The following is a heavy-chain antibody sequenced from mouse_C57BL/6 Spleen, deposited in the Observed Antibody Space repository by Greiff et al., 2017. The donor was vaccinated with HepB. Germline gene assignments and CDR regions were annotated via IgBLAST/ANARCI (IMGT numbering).Heavy chain of an antibody. D-gene: IGHD1-1*01. J-gene: IGHJ4*01. CDR3: TRSTDYYYGSRGAMDY. CDR2: IDPETGGT. CDR1: GYTFTDYE. Sequence: QVQLKQSGAELVRPGASVTLSCKASGYTFTDYEMHWVKQTPVHGLEWIGAIDPETGGTAYNQKFKGKAILTADKSSSTAYMELRSLTSEDSAVYYCTRSTDYYYGSRGAMDYWGQGTSVTVSS. V-gene: IGHV1-15*01.